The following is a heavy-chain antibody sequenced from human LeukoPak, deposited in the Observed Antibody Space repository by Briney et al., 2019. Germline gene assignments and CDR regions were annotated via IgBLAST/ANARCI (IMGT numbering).Heavy chain of an antibody. V-gene: IGHV2-70*11. Sequence: SGPTLVNPTQTLTLTCTCSGFSLSTTNMCVNWIRQPPGKALEWLARIDWDDDKYYSTSLKTRLTISKDTSKNQVVLTMTNMDPVDTATYYCALFHMDTGIKSVWGKGTTVTVSS. CDR3: ALFHMDTGIKSV. J-gene: IGHJ6*04. D-gene: IGHD5-18*01. CDR1: GFSLSTTNMC. CDR2: IDWDDDK.